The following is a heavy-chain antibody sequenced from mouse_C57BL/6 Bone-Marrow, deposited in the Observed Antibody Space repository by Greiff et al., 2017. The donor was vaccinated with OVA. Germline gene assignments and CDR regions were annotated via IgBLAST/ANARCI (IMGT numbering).Heavy chain of an antibody. CDR3: ARRGDYYGSSLYWYFDV. CDR2: INPNNGGT. D-gene: IGHD1-1*01. J-gene: IGHJ1*03. Sequence: VQLQQSGPELVKPGASVKIPCKASGYTFTDYNMDWVKQSHGKSLEWIGDINPNNGGTIYNQKFKGKATLTVDKSSSTAYMELRSLTSEDTAVYYCARRGDYYGSSLYWYFDVWGTGTTVTVSS. CDR1: GYTFTDYN. V-gene: IGHV1-18*01.